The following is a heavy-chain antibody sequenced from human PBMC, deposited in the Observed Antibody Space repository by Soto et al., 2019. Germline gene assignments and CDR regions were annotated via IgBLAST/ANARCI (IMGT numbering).Heavy chain of an antibody. J-gene: IGHJ6*02. CDR1: GGSMSSSSYY. D-gene: IGHD3-10*02. V-gene: IGHV4-39*01. CDR3: ARRGTCSGSPSCGMDV. CDR2: IYYSGST. Sequence: QLQLQESGPGLVKPSETLSLTCTVSGGSMSSSSYYWGWIRQPPGKGLEWIGSIYYSGSTYYNPSLKSRVTMSVDTSKKQFSLKLSSVIAADTAVYYCARRGTCSGSPSCGMDVWGQGTTVTVSS.